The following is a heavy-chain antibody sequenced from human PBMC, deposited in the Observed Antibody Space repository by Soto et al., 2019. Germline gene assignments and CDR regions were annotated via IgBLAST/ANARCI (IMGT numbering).Heavy chain of an antibody. J-gene: IGHJ6*02. D-gene: IGHD4-17*01. CDR1: GFTFSSYG. Sequence: HPGGSLRLSCAASGFTFSSYGMHWVRQAPGKGLEWVAVISYDGSNKYYADSVKGRFTISRDNSKNTLYLQMNSLRAEDTAVYYCAKDRGGLRYYYYGMDVWGQGTTVTVSS. V-gene: IGHV3-30*18. CDR2: ISYDGSNK. CDR3: AKDRGGLRYYYYGMDV.